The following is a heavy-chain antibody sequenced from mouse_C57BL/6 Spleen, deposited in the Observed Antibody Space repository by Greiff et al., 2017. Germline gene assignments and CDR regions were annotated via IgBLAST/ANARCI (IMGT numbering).Heavy chain of an antibody. V-gene: IGHV1-54*01. J-gene: IGHJ2*01. CDR3: GRGGTDYFDD. CDR1: GYAFTNYL. CDR2: INPGSGGT. D-gene: IGHD4-1*01. Sequence: QVQLQQPGAELVRPGTSVKVSCKASGYAFTNYLIEWVKQRPGQGLEWIGVINPGSGGTNYNEKFKGKATLTADKSSSTAYMQLSSLTSEDAAVYFCGRGGTDYFDDWGQGTTLTVSS.